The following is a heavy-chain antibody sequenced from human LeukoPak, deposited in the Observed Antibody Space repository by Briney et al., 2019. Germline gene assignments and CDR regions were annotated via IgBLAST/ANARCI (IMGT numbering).Heavy chain of an antibody. CDR1: GFTFSSYA. D-gene: IGHD1-26*01. Sequence: GGSLRLSCAASGFTFSSYAMSWVRQAPGKGLEWVSAISGSGGSTYYADSVKGRFTISRDNSKSTLYLQMNSLRAEDTAVYYCARDVRGGSDSPDFWGQGILVTVSS. CDR3: ARDVRGGSDSPDF. CDR2: ISGSGGST. V-gene: IGHV3-23*01. J-gene: IGHJ4*02.